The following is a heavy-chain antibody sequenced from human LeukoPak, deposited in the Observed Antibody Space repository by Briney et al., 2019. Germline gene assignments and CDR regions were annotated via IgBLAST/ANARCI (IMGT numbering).Heavy chain of an antibody. Sequence: ASVKVSCKASGYTFTSHGISWVRPAPGQGLEWMGWISTYNGNTNYAQKLQGRVTMTTDTSTSTAYMELRSLRSGDTAVYYCATYDILTGYFDYWGQGTLVTVSS. CDR1: GYTFTSHG. CDR2: ISTYNGNT. CDR3: ATYDILTGYFDY. D-gene: IGHD3-9*01. V-gene: IGHV1-18*01. J-gene: IGHJ4*02.